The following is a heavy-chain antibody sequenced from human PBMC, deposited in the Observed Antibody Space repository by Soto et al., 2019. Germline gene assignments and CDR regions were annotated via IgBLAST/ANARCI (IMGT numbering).Heavy chain of an antibody. CDR1: GGSINSCDYY. V-gene: IGHV4-30-4*01. D-gene: IGHD3-22*01. Sequence: SETLSLTCSVSGGSINSCDYYWSWIRQPPGKGLEWIGYTYYSGSTYYNPSLKSRVTISVDTSKNQFSLKLSSVTAADTAVYYCAREKQNYYESSDYRGNWFDPWGQGTLVTVSS. CDR2: TYYSGST. J-gene: IGHJ5*02. CDR3: AREKQNYYESSDYRGNWFDP.